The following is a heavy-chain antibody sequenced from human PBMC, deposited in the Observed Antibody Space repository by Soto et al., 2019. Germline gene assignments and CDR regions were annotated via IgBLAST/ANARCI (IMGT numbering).Heavy chain of an antibody. Sequence: PSETLSLTCTVSGGSISSGDYSWTWIRRHPGKGLEWIGYMHYSGSTRYNPSLKSRVTISVDRAANQVSLKLTSVTAADTAVYYCAREVFGSGTGWFEPWGQGTLVTVSS. CDR1: GGSISSGDYS. CDR2: MHYSGST. D-gene: IGHD3-10*01. V-gene: IGHV4-31*03. J-gene: IGHJ5*02. CDR3: AREVFGSGTGWFEP.